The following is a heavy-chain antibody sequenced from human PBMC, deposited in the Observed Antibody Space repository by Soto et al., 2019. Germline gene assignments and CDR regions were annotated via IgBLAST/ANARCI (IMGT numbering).Heavy chain of an antibody. D-gene: IGHD5-12*01. J-gene: IGHJ4*02. V-gene: IGHV3-33*01. Sequence: VGSLRLSCAASGFTFSSYGMHWVRQAPGKGLEWVAVIWYDGSNKYYADSVKGRFTISRDNSKNTLYLQMSSLRAEDTAVYYCARDADIVATIDYWGQGTLVTVSS. CDR2: IWYDGSNK. CDR3: ARDADIVATIDY. CDR1: GFTFSSYG.